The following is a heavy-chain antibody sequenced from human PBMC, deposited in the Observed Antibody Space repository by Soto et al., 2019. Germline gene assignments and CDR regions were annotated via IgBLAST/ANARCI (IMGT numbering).Heavy chain of an antibody. D-gene: IGHD1-1*01. CDR2: ISGPNGNT. Sequence: QVQLVQSGDEVKNTGASVKVSCRASCYTLTNYGLSWVRHAPGQGLFWMEWISGPNGNTIYSQNVQGRLTLTLDTATNTAYMELMSLKIDDTAMYYCVREWQLSPWAQGHLASVSS. V-gene: IGHV1-18*01. CDR1: CYTLTNYG. CDR3: VREWQLSP. J-gene: IGHJ1*01.